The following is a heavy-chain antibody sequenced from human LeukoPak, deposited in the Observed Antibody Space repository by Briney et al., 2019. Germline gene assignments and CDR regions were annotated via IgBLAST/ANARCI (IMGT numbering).Heavy chain of an antibody. CDR3: AGISYSSSWYLYAFDI. Sequence: SETLSLTCTVSGGSISSYYWGWIRQPPGKGLEWIGYIYTSGSTNYNPSLKSRVTISVDTSKNQFSLKLSSVTAADTAVYYCAGISYSSSWYLYAFDIWGQGTMVTVSS. CDR1: GGSISSYY. CDR2: IYTSGST. D-gene: IGHD6-13*01. J-gene: IGHJ3*02. V-gene: IGHV4-4*09.